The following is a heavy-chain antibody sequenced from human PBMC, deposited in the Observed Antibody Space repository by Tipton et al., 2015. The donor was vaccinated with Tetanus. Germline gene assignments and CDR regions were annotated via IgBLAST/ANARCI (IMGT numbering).Heavy chain of an antibody. J-gene: IGHJ6*02. Sequence: QMQLVQSGAEVKKPGASVEVSCKASGYTFTGYYMYWVRQAPGQGLEWMGWIDPNSGGTVYAQNFQGRVTMTRDTSISTVYMELSRLRSDDTAVYYCARDRGDYIYYGMDVWGPGTTVTVSS. D-gene: IGHD3-22*01. V-gene: IGHV1-2*02. CDR2: IDPNSGGT. CDR3: ARDRGDYIYYGMDV. CDR1: GYTFTGYY.